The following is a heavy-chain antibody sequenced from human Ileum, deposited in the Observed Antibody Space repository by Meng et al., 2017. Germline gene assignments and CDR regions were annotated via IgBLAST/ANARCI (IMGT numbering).Heavy chain of an antibody. D-gene: IGHD1-26*01. Sequence: SETLSLTCAVSGYSISSGYYWGWIRQPPGKGLEWIGNIYHSGTTYYNPSLKSRVTVSIDTSNNHFSLKLSSVTAADTAVYYCARGGGSYGSRMDVWGQGTTVTV. CDR3: ARGGGSYGSRMDV. V-gene: IGHV4-38-2*01. CDR1: GYSISSGYY. CDR2: IYHSGTT. J-gene: IGHJ6*02.